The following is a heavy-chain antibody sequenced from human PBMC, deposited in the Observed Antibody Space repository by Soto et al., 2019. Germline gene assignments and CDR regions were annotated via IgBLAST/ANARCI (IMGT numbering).Heavy chain of an antibody. V-gene: IGHV4-31*03. J-gene: IGHJ4*02. CDR2: ISYSGST. D-gene: IGHD3-10*01. CDR3: ASMGYHYGSGSYPLDY. Sequence: SETLSLTCTVSGGSISSGGYYWSWIRQHPGTGLEWIGYISYSGSTYYNPSLKSRVTISVDTSKNQFSLNLRSVTAADTAVYYCASMGYHYGSGSYPLDYWGQGTLVTVSS. CDR1: GGSISSGGYY.